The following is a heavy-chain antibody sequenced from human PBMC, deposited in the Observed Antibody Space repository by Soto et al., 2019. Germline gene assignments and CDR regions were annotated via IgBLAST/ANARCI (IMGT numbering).Heavy chain of an antibody. Sequence: HPGGSLRLSCAASGFTFSSYALHWVRQAPGKGLEWVAVISFDGANKYYADSVKGRFTFSRDNSKNTLYLQMNSLRAEDTAVYYCARDRNHPPTYYYDSSGYRRYYYTGMDVWGQGTTVTVSS. D-gene: IGHD3-22*01. J-gene: IGHJ6*02. V-gene: IGHV3-30-3*01. CDR3: ARDRNHPPTYYYDSSGYRRYYYTGMDV. CDR2: ISFDGANK. CDR1: GFTFSSYA.